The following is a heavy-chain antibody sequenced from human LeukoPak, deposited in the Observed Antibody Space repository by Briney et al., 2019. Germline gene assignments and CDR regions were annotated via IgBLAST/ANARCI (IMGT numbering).Heavy chain of an antibody. CDR2: INHSGST. CDR1: GGSISSGGYS. V-gene: IGHV4-30-2*01. Sequence: SQTLSLTCAVSGGSISSGGYSWSWIRQPPGKGLEWIGEINHSGSTNYNPSLKSRVTISVDTSKNQFSLKLSSVTAADTAVYYCARAMGGSVDWLFGNARYYYYGMDVWGQGTTVTVSS. CDR3: ARAMGGSVDWLFGNARYYYYGMDV. J-gene: IGHJ6*02. D-gene: IGHD3-9*01.